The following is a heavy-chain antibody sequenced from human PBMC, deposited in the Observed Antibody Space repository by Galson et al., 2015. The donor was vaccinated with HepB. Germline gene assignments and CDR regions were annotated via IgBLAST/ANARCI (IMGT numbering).Heavy chain of an antibody. D-gene: IGHD3-10*01. CDR1: GFTFSDYY. J-gene: IGHJ4*02. CDR3: ARDSGASGEPFFDY. Sequence: SLRLSCAASGFTFSDYYMSWIRQAPGKGLEWVSYISSSSSYTNYADSVKGRFTISRDNAKNSLYLQMNSLRAEDTAVYYCARDSGASGEPFFDYWGQGTLVTVSS. CDR2: ISSSSSYT. V-gene: IGHV3-11*06.